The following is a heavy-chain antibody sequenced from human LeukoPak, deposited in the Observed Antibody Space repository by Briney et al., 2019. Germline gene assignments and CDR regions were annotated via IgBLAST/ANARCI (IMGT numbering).Heavy chain of an antibody. J-gene: IGHJ4*02. CDR1: GFTFSSYS. CDR3: ARGLKGATILFDY. Sequence: GGSLRLSCAASGFTFSSYSMNWVRQAPGKGLEWVSSISSSSSYIYYADSVKGRFTISRDNAKNSLYLQMNSLRAEDTAVYYCARGLKGATILFDYWGQGTLVTVSS. V-gene: IGHV3-21*01. D-gene: IGHD5-12*01. CDR2: ISSSSSYI.